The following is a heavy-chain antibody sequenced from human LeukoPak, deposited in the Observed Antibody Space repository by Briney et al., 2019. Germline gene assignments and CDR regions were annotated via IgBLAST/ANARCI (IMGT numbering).Heavy chain of an antibody. V-gene: IGHV4-59*08. CDR1: GGSISSYY. CDR2: IFNSGST. CDR3: ARHGSTYSFDY. J-gene: IGHJ4*02. D-gene: IGHD6-13*01. Sequence: PSETLSLTCTVSGGSISSYYWNWIRQPPGKGLEWIGNIFNSGSTNYNPSLKSRATISVDTSKNQFSLRLSSLTAADTAVYYCARHGSTYSFDYWGQGTLVTVSS.